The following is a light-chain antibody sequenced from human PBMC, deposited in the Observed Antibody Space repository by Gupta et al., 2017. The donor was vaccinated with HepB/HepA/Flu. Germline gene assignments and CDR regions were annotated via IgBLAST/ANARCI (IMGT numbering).Light chain of an antibody. CDR2: DVS. V-gene: IGLV2-14*03. Sequence: QPALTQPASVSGSPGQSITISCTGTSSDVGGYNYVSWYQQHPGKAPKLMIYDVSNRPPGVSSRFSGSKSGNTASLTISGLQAEDDADYYCSSYTSSSSVVFGGGTKLTVL. J-gene: IGLJ2*01. CDR1: SSDVGGYNY. CDR3: SSYTSSSSVV.